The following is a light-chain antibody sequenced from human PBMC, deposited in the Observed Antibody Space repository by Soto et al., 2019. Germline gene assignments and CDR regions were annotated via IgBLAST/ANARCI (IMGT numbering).Light chain of an antibody. CDR2: ANR. CDR1: SSNIGNNA. Sequence: QSVLTQPPSASGTPGQRVAISCSGSSSNIGNNAVNWYQQVPGRAPKLLISANRQRPLGVPDRFSGSKSGTSAALAISGLHTEDAADYYCATWDDSLDGVVFGGGTQLTVL. J-gene: IGLJ2*01. CDR3: ATWDDSLDGVV. V-gene: IGLV1-44*01.